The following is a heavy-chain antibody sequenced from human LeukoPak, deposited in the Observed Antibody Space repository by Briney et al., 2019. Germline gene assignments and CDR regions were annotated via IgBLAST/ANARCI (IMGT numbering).Heavy chain of an antibody. CDR3: AKDIGRFPHALDI. V-gene: IGHV3-9*01. CDR1: GFTFDDYA. CDR2: ISWNSGSI. Sequence: GGSLRLSCAASGFTFDDYAMHWVRQAPGKGLEWVSGISWNSGSIGYADCVKGRFTISRGNAKNSLYLQMNSLRAEDTALYYCAKDIGRFPHALDIWGQGTMVTVSS. D-gene: IGHD2-21*01. J-gene: IGHJ3*02.